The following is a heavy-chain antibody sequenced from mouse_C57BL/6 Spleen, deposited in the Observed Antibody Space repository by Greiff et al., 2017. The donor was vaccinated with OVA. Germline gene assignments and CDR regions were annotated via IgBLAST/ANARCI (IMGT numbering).Heavy chain of an antibody. CDR1: GFTFRSYA. D-gene: IGHD2-4*01. CDR3: ARDDYDGKDYFDY. Sequence: EVKLVESGGGLVKPGGSLKLSCAASGFTFRSYAMSWVRQTPEKRLEWVATISDGGSYTYYPDNVKGRFTISRDNAKNNLYLQMSHLKSEDTAMYYCARDDYDGKDYFDYWGQGTTLTVSS. V-gene: IGHV5-4*01. CDR2: ISDGGSYT. J-gene: IGHJ2*01.